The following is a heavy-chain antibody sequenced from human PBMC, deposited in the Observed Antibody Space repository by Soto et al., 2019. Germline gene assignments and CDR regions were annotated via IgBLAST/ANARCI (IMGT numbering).Heavy chain of an antibody. D-gene: IGHD1-1*01. CDR3: ARGRYGDY. CDR1: GYAFTTYG. J-gene: IGHJ4*02. V-gene: IGHV1-18*01. CDR2: ISAHNGNT. Sequence: QVHLVQSGAEVKKPGASVKVSCKGSGYAFTTYGITWVRQAPGQGLEWMGWISAHNGNTNYAQKLQGRVTVTTDTSTSTAYMELRSRRSDDTAVYYCARGRYGDYWGQGALVTVSS.